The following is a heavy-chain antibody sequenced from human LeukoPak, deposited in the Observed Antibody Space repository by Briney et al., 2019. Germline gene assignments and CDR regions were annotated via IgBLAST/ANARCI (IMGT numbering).Heavy chain of an antibody. CDR1: GFTFSNYW. J-gene: IGHJ4*02. D-gene: IGHD2-2*01. CDR2: IKSDGSWT. Sequence: GGSLRLSCAASGFTFSNYWMHWVRQAPGEALMWVSRIKSDGSWTSYADSVKGRFTISKDNAKNTVYLQMNNLRAEDTAVYYCVSFYETYWGRGTLVTVSS. CDR3: VSFYETY. V-gene: IGHV3-74*01.